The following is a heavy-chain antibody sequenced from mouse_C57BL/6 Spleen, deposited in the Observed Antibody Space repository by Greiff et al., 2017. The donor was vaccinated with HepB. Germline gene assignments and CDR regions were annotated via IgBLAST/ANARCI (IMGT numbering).Heavy chain of an antibody. CDR3: ARAGGYYDYYAMDY. V-gene: IGHV5-16*01. CDR1: GFTFSDYY. D-gene: IGHD2-3*01. CDR2: INYDGSST. Sequence: DVKLVESEGGLVQPGSSMKLSCTASGFTFSDYYMAWVRQVPEKGLEWVANINYDGSSTYYLDSLKSRFIISRDNAKNILYLQMSSLKSEDTATYYCARAGGYYDYYAMDYWGQGTSVTVSS. J-gene: IGHJ4*01.